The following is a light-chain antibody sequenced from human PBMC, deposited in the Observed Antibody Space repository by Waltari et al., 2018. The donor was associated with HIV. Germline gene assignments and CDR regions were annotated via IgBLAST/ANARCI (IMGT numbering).Light chain of an antibody. CDR1: SRDIGGYNY. V-gene: IGLV2-14*01. CDR2: EVS. CDR3: SSYTGGTTWV. Sequence: QSALTQPASVSGSPGQSITISCTGTSRDIGGYNYVSWHQHHPGRAPKLIIFEVSNRPSGVSNRFSGSKSGNRASLIISGRLAEEDADYYCSSYTGGTTWVFGGGTKLTVL. J-gene: IGLJ3*02.